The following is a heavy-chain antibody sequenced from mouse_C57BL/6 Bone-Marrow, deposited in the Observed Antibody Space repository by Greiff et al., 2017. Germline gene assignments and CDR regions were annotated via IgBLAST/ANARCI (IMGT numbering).Heavy chain of an antibody. CDR3: ARGGGYYPWFAY. Sequence: EVQLQQSGPELVKPGASVKMSCKASGYPFTDYNMHWVKQSHGKSLEWIGYINPTNGGTSFNQKFKGKATLTVNKSSSTAYMELRSLTSEDSAVYYCARGGGYYPWFAYWGQGTLVTVSA. CDR2: INPTNGGT. V-gene: IGHV1-22*01. CDR1: GYPFTDYN. D-gene: IGHD2-3*01. J-gene: IGHJ3*01.